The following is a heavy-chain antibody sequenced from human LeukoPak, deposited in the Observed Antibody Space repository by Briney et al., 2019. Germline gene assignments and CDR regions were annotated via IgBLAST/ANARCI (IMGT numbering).Heavy chain of an antibody. D-gene: IGHD5-12*01. CDR1: GGSISGYY. V-gene: IGHV4-59*01. J-gene: IGHJ4*02. CDR3: ARSFDFKSTYFDY. CDR2: IDYSGST. Sequence: SETLSLSCTVSGGSISGYYWNGIRQPPGKGLEWIGYIDYSGSTNYNPSLKSRVTISIDTSKNQFSLRLTSVTAADSAVYYCARSFDFKSTYFDYWGQGTLVTVSS.